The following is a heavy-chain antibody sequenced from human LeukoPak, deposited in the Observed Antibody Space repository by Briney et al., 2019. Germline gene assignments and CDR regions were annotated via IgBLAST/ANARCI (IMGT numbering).Heavy chain of an antibody. CDR2: IKQDGSEK. D-gene: IGHD2-21*01. CDR3: ARAHVVVIAPGAFDI. Sequence: GGSLRLSCAASGFTFSSYWMSWIRQAPGKGLEWVANIKQDGSEKYYVDSVKGRFTISRDNAKNSLYLQMNSLRAEDTAVYYCARAHVVVIAPGAFDIWGQGTMVTVSS. J-gene: IGHJ3*02. CDR1: GFTFSSYW. V-gene: IGHV3-7*01.